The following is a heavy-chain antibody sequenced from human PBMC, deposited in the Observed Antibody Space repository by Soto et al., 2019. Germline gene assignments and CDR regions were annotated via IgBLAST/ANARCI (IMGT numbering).Heavy chain of an antibody. V-gene: IGHV3-15*05. Sequence: GGSLRLSCAASGLSFRTTWMAWVRQAPGKGLEWVGRIKSKSAGETTDYADPVKGRFTISRDDSKDTLYLHMDSLETGDTAVYYCSTGSPFSGSVFDYWGQGTLVTVSS. D-gene: IGHD1-26*01. CDR3: STGSPFSGSVFDY. CDR1: GLSFRTTW. CDR2: IKSKSAGETT. J-gene: IGHJ4*02.